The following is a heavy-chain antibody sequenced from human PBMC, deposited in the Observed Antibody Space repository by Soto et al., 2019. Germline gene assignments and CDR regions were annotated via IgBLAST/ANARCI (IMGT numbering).Heavy chain of an antibody. CDR2: IYWDDDK. J-gene: IGHJ4*02. CDR1: GFSLSTTGLG. D-gene: IGHD2-8*01. Sequence: QITLKESGPTLVRPTRTLTLTCTVSGFSLSTTGLGVGWIRQPPGKALEWLVLIYWDDDKRYSPSLKSRLSITKDTSKNQVVLTMTNVDPVDTATYYCARTHNGEYEDFDYWGRGILVTVSS. V-gene: IGHV2-5*02. CDR3: ARTHNGEYEDFDY.